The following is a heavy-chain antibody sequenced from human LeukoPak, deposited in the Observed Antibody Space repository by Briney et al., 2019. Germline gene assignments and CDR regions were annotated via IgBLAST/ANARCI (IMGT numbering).Heavy chain of an antibody. V-gene: IGHV4-61*02. CDR2: IYTSGST. Sequence: SETLSLTCTVSGGSISSGSYYWSWIRQPAGKGLEWIGRIYTSGSTNYNPSLKSRVTISVDTSKNQFSLKLSSATAADTAVYYCAGDSSGYHSGYWGQGTLVTVSS. J-gene: IGHJ4*02. D-gene: IGHD3-22*01. CDR3: AGDSSGYHSGY. CDR1: GGSISSGSYY.